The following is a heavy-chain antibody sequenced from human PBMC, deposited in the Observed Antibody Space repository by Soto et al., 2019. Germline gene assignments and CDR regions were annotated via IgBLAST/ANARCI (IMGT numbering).Heavy chain of an antibody. CDR2: IVPIFGTT. V-gene: IGHV1-69*13. CDR1: GDTFSSYS. Sequence: SVKVSCKASGDTFSSYSISWVRQAPGQGLEWMGGIVPIFGTTVYAPRLQGRVTITADGPTSTSYMELSGLRFEDTAIYYCAANSLGGGSQGDVWGQGTTVTVSS. J-gene: IGHJ6*02. CDR3: AANSLGGGSQGDV. D-gene: IGHD3-10*01.